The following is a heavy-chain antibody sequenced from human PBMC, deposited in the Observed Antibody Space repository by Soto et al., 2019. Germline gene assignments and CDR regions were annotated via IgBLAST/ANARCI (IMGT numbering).Heavy chain of an antibody. CDR3: ARATVFDLDRFYY. Sequence: KTSETLSLTCSVSGGSINIADYYWSWIRQPPGKGLEWIGYIYYSDSTQYNAPLESRTTISFDTSKNQFSLKLRSVTAADTAVYYCARATVFDLDRFYYWGQGALVTVS. V-gene: IGHV4-30-4*01. CDR1: GGSINIADYY. D-gene: IGHD4-17*01. J-gene: IGHJ4*02. CDR2: IYYSDST.